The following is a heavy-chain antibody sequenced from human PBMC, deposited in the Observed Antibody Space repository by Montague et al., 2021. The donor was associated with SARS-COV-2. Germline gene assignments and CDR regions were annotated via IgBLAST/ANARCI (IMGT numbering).Heavy chain of an antibody. CDR2: IYWDDDT. CDR1: GFSLSSSGVG. V-gene: IGHV2-5*02. J-gene: IGHJ4*02. CDR3: AHIRRVYYFDD. Sequence: PALVIPTQTLTLTCTFSGFSLSSSGVGVGWIRQPPGKAPEWLALIYWDDDTRYSPPLKSRLTVTKGTSKNQVVLTLTNMDTVDTATYFCAHIRRVYYFDDWGQGTLVTVSS. D-gene: IGHD5-24*01.